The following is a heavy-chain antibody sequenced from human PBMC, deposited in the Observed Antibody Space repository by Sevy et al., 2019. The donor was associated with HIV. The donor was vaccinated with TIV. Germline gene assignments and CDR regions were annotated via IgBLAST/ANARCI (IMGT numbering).Heavy chain of an antibody. CDR1: GGSISSYY. CDR2: IYYSGST. J-gene: IGHJ4*02. D-gene: IGHD2-2*01. Sequence: SETLSLTCTVSGGSISSYYWSWIRQPPGKGLEWIGYIYYSGSTNYNPSLKSRVTISVDTSKNQFSLNLSSVTAADTAGYYCARDMLGYCSSTSCYAEGYFDYWGQGTLVTVSS. V-gene: IGHV4-59*01. CDR3: ARDMLGYCSSTSCYAEGYFDY.